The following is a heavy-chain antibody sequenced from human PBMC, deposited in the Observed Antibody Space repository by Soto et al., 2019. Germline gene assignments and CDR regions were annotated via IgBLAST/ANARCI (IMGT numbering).Heavy chain of an antibody. CDR3: ASDEYFFDSSGYYDH. CDR2: ISPYNGNT. Sequence: QVQLVQSAAEVKKPGASVKVSCKTSGYTFVSYGISWVRQAPGQGLEWMGWISPYNGNTNFAQRFQGRVTLTTDTSTDIVYMDLGGLKSDYTAVYYCASDEYFFDSSGYYDHCGQGTLITVSS. CDR1: GYTFVSYG. V-gene: IGHV1-18*04. J-gene: IGHJ5*02. D-gene: IGHD3-22*01.